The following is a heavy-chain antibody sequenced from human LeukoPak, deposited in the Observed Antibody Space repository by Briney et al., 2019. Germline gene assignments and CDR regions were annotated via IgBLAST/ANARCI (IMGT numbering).Heavy chain of an antibody. CDR3: AKDVIYSPSGTFDY. CDR1: GFTFDDYA. V-gene: IGHV3-9*03. Sequence: GGSLRLSCAASGFTFDDYAMHWVRQAPGKGLEWVSSISWNSGRMDYADSVKGRFTISRDNDKNSLYLQMNSKRVEDMALYYCAKDVIYSPSGTFDYWGQGTLVTVSS. D-gene: IGHD3-10*01. J-gene: IGHJ4*02. CDR2: ISWNSGRM.